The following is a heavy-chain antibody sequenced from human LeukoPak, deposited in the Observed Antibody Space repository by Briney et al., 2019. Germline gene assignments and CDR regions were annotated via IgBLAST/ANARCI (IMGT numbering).Heavy chain of an antibody. Sequence: GGSLRLSCAASGFTVINSYMSWVRQAPGKGLEWVSTIYSGGSTYDADSVTGRCTISRDNSRNTLYLQMNSMRVEDTAVYYCARTTIFAVVARYYYYGMDVWGQGTTVTVSS. CDR1: GFTVINSY. D-gene: IGHD3-3*01. CDR3: ARTTIFAVVARYYYYGMDV. CDR2: IYSGGST. V-gene: IGHV3-66*01. J-gene: IGHJ6*02.